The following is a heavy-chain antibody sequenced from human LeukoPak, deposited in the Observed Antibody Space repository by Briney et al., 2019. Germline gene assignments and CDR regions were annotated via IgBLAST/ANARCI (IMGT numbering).Heavy chain of an antibody. J-gene: IGHJ4*02. CDR2: IYYSGST. CDR1: GGSISSYY. D-gene: IGHD5-18*01. CDR3: ARDRRLGGYSYGYFDY. V-gene: IGHV4-59*01. Sequence: SETLSLTCTVSGGSISSYYWSWIRQPPGKGLEWIGYIYYSGSTNYNPSLKSRVTISVDTSKNQFSLKLSSVTAADTAVYYCARDRRLGGYSYGYFDYWGQGTLVTVSS.